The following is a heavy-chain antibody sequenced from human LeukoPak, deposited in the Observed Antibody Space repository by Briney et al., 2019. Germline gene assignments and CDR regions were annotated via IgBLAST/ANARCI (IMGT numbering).Heavy chain of an antibody. CDR1: GGTFSSYA. D-gene: IGHD3-22*01. CDR3: ARSSSVVVIPDY. Sequence: SVKVSCKASGGTFSSYAISWVRQAPGQGLEWMGRIIPILGIANYAQKFQGRVTNTADKSTSTAYMELSSLRSEDTAVYYCARSSSVVVIPDYWGQGTLVTVSS. V-gene: IGHV1-69*04. CDR2: IIPILGIA. J-gene: IGHJ4*02.